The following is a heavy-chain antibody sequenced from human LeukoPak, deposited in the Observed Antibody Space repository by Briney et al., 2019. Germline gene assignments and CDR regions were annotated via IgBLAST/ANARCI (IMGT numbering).Heavy chain of an antibody. D-gene: IGHD2-8*01. J-gene: IGHJ6*03. CDR3: ARDSIVRGNIGNDMDV. V-gene: IGHV3-11*01. CDR1: GFTFSDYY. Sequence: GGSLRLSCAASGFTFSDYYMSWLRQAPGKGLEWVSYISHSGRTMYYADSVKGRFTISRDNAKNSLYLQMNSLRAGDTAVYYCARDSIVRGNIGNDMDVWGKGTTVTVSS. CDR2: ISHSGRTM.